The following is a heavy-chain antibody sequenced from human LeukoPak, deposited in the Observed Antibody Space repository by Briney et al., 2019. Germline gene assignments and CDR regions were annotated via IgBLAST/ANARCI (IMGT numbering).Heavy chain of an antibody. Sequence: SVKVSCKASGGTFSSYAISWVRQAPGQGLEWMGGIIPIFGTANYAQKFQGRVTITADESTSIAYMELSSLRSEDTAVYYCARGDSGWYPFDYWGQGTLVTVSS. CDR2: IIPIFGTA. CDR3: ARGDSGWYPFDY. V-gene: IGHV1-69*01. J-gene: IGHJ4*02. CDR1: GGTFSSYA. D-gene: IGHD6-19*01.